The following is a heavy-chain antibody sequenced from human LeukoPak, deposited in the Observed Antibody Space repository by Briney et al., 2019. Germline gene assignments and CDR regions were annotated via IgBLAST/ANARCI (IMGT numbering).Heavy chain of an antibody. D-gene: IGHD5-24*01. Sequence: ASVKVSCKASGGTFSSYAISWVRQAPGQGLEWMGGIIPIFGTANYAQKFQGRVTITADESTSTAYMELSSLRSEDTAVYYCARVEPDWATIKKDYWGQGTLVTVSS. J-gene: IGHJ4*02. CDR1: GGTFSSYA. CDR2: IIPIFGTA. CDR3: ARVEPDWATIKKDY. V-gene: IGHV1-69*13.